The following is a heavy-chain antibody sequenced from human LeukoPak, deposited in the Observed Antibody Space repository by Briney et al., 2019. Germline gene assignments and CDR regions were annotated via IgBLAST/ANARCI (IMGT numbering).Heavy chain of an antibody. CDR3: ARGDILTGSHDWFDP. CDR1: GYTFTAYY. Sequence: ASVKVSCKASGYTFTAYYIHWVRQAPGQGLEWVGWVKPNSGGTNCAQRFQGRVTMTRDTSISTAYMELGSLISDDTAVYYCARGDILTGSHDWFDPWGQGTLVTVSS. J-gene: IGHJ5*02. D-gene: IGHD3-9*01. V-gene: IGHV1-2*02. CDR2: VKPNSGGT.